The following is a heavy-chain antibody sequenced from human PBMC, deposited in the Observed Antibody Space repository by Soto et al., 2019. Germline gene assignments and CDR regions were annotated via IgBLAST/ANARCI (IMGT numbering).Heavy chain of an antibody. CDR2: IIPIFGTA. Sequence: GASVKVSCKASGGTFSSYAISWVRQAPGQGLEWMGGIIPIFGTANYAQKFQGRVTITADESTSTAYMELSSLRSEDTAVYYCARGYCSGGSCYSWVSEESLVHFDYWGQGTLVTVSS. CDR3: ARGYCSGGSCYSWVSEESLVHFDY. V-gene: IGHV1-69*13. D-gene: IGHD2-15*01. CDR1: GGTFSSYA. J-gene: IGHJ4*02.